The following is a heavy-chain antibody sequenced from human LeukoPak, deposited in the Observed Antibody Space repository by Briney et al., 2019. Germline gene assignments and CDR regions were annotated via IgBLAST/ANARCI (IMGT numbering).Heavy chain of an antibody. J-gene: IGHJ6*02. D-gene: IGHD2-2*01. CDR3: AKEKGIYCSSINCSPGMDV. Sequence: GGSLRLSCAASGFTFSNYGMHWVRQAPGKGLEWVAVISYDGSNKYYADSVKGRFTFSRDNSKNTLYLQMSSLRAEDTAVYYCAKEKGIYCSSINCSPGMDVWGQGTTVTVSS. CDR1: GFTFSNYG. V-gene: IGHV3-30*18. CDR2: ISYDGSNK.